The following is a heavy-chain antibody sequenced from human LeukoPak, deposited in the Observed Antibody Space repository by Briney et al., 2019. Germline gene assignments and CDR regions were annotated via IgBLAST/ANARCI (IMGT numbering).Heavy chain of an antibody. D-gene: IGHD3-3*01. J-gene: IGHJ4*02. Sequence: SETLSLTCAVYGGSFSGYYWSWIRQPPGKGLEWIGEINHSGSTNYNPSLKSRVTISADTSKNQFSLKLSSVTAADTAVYYCARADYDFWSGYFKVRGLDYWGQGTLVTVSS. V-gene: IGHV4-34*01. CDR2: INHSGST. CDR3: ARADYDFWSGYFKVRGLDY. CDR1: GGSFSGYY.